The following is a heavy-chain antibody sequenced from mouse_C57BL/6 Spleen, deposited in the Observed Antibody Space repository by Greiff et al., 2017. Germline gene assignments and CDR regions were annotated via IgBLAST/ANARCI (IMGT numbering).Heavy chain of an antibody. CDR3: ARQGGGAFAY. CDR2: IWSDGST. Sequence: QVQLKESGPGLVAPSPSLSITCTVSGFSLTSYGVHWVRQPPGQGLEWLVVIWSDGSTTYNSALKSRLSISKGNTKSQVFLKMNSLQTDDTAVYYCARQGGGAFAYWGQGTLGTVSA. J-gene: IGHJ3*01. CDR1: GFSLTSYG. V-gene: IGHV2-6-1*01.